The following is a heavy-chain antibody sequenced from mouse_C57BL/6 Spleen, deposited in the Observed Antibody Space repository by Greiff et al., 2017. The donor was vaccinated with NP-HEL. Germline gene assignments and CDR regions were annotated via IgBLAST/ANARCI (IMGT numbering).Heavy chain of an antibody. CDR2: ISNLAYSI. CDR3: EGSPRRYFDV. V-gene: IGHV5-15*01. J-gene: IGHJ1*03. Sequence: EVQVVESGGGLVQPGGSLKLSCAASGFTFSDYGMAWVRQAPRQGPEWVAFISNLAYSIYYADTVTGRFTISRENATNTLYLEMSSLRSEDTAMYYCEGSPRRYFDVWGTGTTVTVSS. CDR1: GFTFSDYG.